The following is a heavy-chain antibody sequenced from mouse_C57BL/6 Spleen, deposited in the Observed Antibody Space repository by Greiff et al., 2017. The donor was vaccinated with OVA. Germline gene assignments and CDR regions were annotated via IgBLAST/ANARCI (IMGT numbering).Heavy chain of an antibody. V-gene: IGHV1-42*01. CDR3: ARGTGREYYFDY. CDR2: INPSTGGT. J-gene: IGHJ2*01. Sequence: DVKLQESGPELVKPGASVKISCKASGYSFTGYYMNWVKQSPEKSLEWIGEINPSTGGTTYNQKFKAKATLTVDKSSSTAYMQLKSLTSEDSAVYYCARGTGREYYFDYWGQGTTLTVSS. D-gene: IGHD4-1*01. CDR1: GYSFTGYY.